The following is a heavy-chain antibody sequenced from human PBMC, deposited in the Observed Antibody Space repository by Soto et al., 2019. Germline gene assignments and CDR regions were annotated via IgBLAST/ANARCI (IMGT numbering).Heavy chain of an antibody. V-gene: IGHV1-45*03. CDR3: ASGGAGSGPFTWELPDH. Sequence: SVKVSCKALGNTFTYRYLHWVRQAPRQALEWMGWITPFSGDVHYAQKFQERVTITRDRSINTAYMRMSSLRSEDTAMYFCASGGAGSGPFTWELPDHWGQGTLVTVSS. J-gene: IGHJ4*02. CDR1: GNTFTYRY. D-gene: IGHD1-26*01. CDR2: ITPFSGDV.